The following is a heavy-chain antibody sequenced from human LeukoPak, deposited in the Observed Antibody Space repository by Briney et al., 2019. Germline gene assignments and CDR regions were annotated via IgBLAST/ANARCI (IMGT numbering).Heavy chain of an antibody. CDR3: TRDQSLGYCSSTSCFYYYAMDV. CDR1: GGSISSYY. J-gene: IGHJ6*02. Sequence: PSETLSLTCTVSGGSISSYYWSWIRQPPGKGLEWIGRINTSGSTNYNPSLKSRVTMSVDTSKNQFSLKLSSVTAADTALYYCTRDQSLGYCSSTSCFYYYAMDVWGQGTTVTVSS. CDR2: INTSGST. V-gene: IGHV4-4*07. D-gene: IGHD2-2*01.